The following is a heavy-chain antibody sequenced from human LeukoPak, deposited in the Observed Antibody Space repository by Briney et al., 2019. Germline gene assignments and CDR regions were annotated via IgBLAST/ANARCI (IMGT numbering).Heavy chain of an antibody. CDR3: VKDRPCGSCRPMDA. D-gene: IGHD5-12*01. J-gene: IGHJ6*02. CDR1: GFTLGDYA. V-gene: IGHV3-23*01. Sequence: PGGSLRPSRATSGFTLGDYAMTWVRQPPGKGLEWVSSVSGSDDTFYAASVRGRFTIARDISMSTVYLQMNSLRAEDTAVYFCVKDRPCGSCRPMDAWGQGTTVTVSS. CDR2: VSGSDDT.